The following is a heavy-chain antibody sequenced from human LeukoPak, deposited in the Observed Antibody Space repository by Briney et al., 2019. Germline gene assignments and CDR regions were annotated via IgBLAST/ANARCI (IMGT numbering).Heavy chain of an antibody. D-gene: IGHD4-17*01. CDR1: GFIFSNSA. J-gene: IGHJ4*02. CDR3: ARRSYGDVPPDY. Sequence: GGSLRLSCAASGFIFSNSAMNWVRQAPGKGLEWVSSINNDGSYIYYAGSVKGRFTISRDNAKNSLYLRLNSLRVEDTAVYYCARRSYGDVPPDYWGQGTLVTVSS. CDR2: INNDGSYI. V-gene: IGHV3-21*01.